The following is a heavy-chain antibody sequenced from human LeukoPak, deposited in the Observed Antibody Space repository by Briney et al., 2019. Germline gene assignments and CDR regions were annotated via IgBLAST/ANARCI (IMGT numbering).Heavy chain of an antibody. CDR2: IYHNGRT. Sequence: PSGTLSLTCVVSGVSITNGYWWYWVRQTPGKGLEWIGEIYHNGRTKYNPSLKSRVSILVDKSKNQFSLNLNSVTAADTAVYYCAREPGLDTAMASHPLDYWGQGTLVTVSS. CDR3: AREPGLDTAMASHPLDY. J-gene: IGHJ4*02. CDR1: GVSITNGYW. V-gene: IGHV4-4*02. D-gene: IGHD5-18*01.